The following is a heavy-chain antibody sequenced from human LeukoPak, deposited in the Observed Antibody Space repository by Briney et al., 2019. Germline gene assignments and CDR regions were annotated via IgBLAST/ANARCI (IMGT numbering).Heavy chain of an antibody. J-gene: IGHJ4*02. CDR1: GFTFSNAW. D-gene: IGHD6-13*01. CDR3: TTEPQQQLALYYFDY. CDR2: IKSKTDGGTT. Sequence: PGGSLRLSCAASGFTFSNAWMSWVRQAPGKGLEWVGRIKSKTDGGTTDYAAPVKGRFTISRDDSKNTLYLQMNSLKTEDTAVYYCTTEPQQQLALYYFDYWGQGTLVTVSS. V-gene: IGHV3-15*01.